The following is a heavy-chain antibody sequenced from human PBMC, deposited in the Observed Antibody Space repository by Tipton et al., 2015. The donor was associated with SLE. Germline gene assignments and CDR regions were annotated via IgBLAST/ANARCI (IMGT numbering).Heavy chain of an antibody. CDR2: IRRKAYGGAT. CDR3: TRGGTSADYYYYAMDV. V-gene: IGHV3-49*04. Sequence: SLRLSCTTSGFTVGDYAMKWVRQAPGKGLEWVGFIRRKAYGGATEYAASVKGRFTLSRDDSKSIAYLQMNSLKTDDTAVYYCTRGGTSADYYYYAMDVWGQGTTVTVSS. CDR1: GFTVGDYA. J-gene: IGHJ6*02.